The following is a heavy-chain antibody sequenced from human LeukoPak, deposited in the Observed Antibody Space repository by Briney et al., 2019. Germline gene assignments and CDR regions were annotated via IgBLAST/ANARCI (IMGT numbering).Heavy chain of an antibody. J-gene: IGHJ4*02. Sequence: GSLRLSCAASGFPFSSFAMSWVRQAPGKGLEWVANVVGSGAATYYADPVKGRFTISRDNSKNMLFLQMNSLRVDDTALYYCAKRDYGFDSAPPLFDYWGQGALVTVSS. V-gene: IGHV3-23*01. CDR3: AKRDYGFDSAPPLFDY. CDR2: VVGSGAAT. CDR1: GFPFSSFA. D-gene: IGHD4-17*01.